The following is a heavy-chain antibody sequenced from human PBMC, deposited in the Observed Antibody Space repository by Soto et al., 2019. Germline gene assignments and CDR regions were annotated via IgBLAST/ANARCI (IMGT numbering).Heavy chain of an antibody. CDR1: GDTFTTNS. J-gene: IGHJ4*02. V-gene: IGHV1-69*06. CDR3: ARGLLYATTYFDY. CDR2: IIPVVGTT. D-gene: IGHD2-8*01. Sequence: QVQLVQSGAEVKKPGSSVKVSCKASGDTFTTNSLNWVRQAPGQGLEWMGGIIPVVGTTKYAQKYQDRVTITGDKSTNTAYMELSSLRSDDTDVYYCARGLLYATTYFDYWGQGTTVTVSS.